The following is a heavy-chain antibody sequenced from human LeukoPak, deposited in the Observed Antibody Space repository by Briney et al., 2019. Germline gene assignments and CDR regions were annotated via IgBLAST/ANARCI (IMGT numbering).Heavy chain of an antibody. CDR3: ARPRYCNGGSCYAGEGWFDP. CDR1: GGSISSSYY. V-gene: IGHV4-39*01. Sequence: SETLSLTCTVSGGSISSSYYWAWIRQPPGKGLEWIGSIYYSGITSYNPSLNSRVTISVDTSKNQFSLKLSSVTAADTAVYYCARPRYCNGGSCYAGEGWFDPWGQGTLVTVSS. CDR2: IYYSGIT. J-gene: IGHJ5*02. D-gene: IGHD2-15*01.